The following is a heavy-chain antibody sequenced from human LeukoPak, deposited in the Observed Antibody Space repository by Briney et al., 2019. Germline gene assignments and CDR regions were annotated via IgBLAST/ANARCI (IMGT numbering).Heavy chain of an antibody. D-gene: IGHD6-13*01. CDR1: GFTFSSCG. Sequence: GGSLRLYCAASGFTFSSCGMHWVRQAPGKGLEWVAFIRYHGSDKYYADSVKGRFTISRDNSENTLYLQMNSLRAEDTAVYYCAKSPSSWKFDDWGQGTLVTVSS. CDR2: IRYHGSDK. V-gene: IGHV3-30*02. J-gene: IGHJ4*02. CDR3: AKSPSSWKFDD.